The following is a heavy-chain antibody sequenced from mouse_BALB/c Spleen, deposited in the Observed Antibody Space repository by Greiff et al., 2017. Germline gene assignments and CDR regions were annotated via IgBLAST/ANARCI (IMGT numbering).Heavy chain of an antibody. Sequence: VQLQQSGAELVRPGSSVKISCKASGYAFSSYWMNWVKQRPGHGLEWIGDIYPGGGYTNYNEKFKGKATLTADTSSSTACMQLSSLTSEDSAVYFCARVGSYYFDYWGQGTTLTVSS. V-gene: IGHV1-80*01. CDR1: GYAFSSYW. J-gene: IGHJ2*01. CDR2: IYPGGGYT. CDR3: ARVGSYYFDY. D-gene: IGHD4-1*01.